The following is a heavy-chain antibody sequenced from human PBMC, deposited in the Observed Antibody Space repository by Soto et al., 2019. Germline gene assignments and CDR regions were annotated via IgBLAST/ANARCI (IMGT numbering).Heavy chain of an antibody. CDR2: ISWNSGSI. J-gene: IGHJ4*02. CDR1: GFTFDDYA. V-gene: IGHV3-9*01. CDR3: AKAAAAYDPTKYYFDY. D-gene: IGHD6-13*01. Sequence: SLRLSCAASGFTFDDYAMHWVRQAPGKGLEWVSGISWNSGSIGCADSVKGRFTISRDNAKNSLYLQMNSLRAEDTALYYCAKAAAAYDPTKYYFDYWGQGTLVTVSS.